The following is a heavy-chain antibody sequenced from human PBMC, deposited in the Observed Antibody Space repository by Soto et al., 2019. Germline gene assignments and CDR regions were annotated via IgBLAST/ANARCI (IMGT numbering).Heavy chain of an antibody. V-gene: IGHV3-53*02. CDR3: ARDPPATRHGMDV. Sequence: EVQLVETGGGLIQPGGSLRLSCAASGFTVSSHYMSWVRQAPGKGLERVSVIYSGGSTYYADSVRGRFTISRDNSKNTLYLQMKSLRAEDTAVYYCARDPPATRHGMDVWGQGTTVTVSS. CDR2: IYSGGST. J-gene: IGHJ6*02. CDR1: GFTVSSHY.